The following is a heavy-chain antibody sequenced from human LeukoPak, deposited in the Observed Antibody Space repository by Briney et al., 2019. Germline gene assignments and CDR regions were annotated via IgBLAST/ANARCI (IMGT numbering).Heavy chain of an antibody. CDR3: VHRRIYSPFDY. D-gene: IGHD4-11*01. V-gene: IGHV2-5*02. J-gene: IGHJ4*02. Sequence: SGPTLEKPTQTLTLTCTFSGFSLSTSGVGVGWVRQPPGKALEWLALIYWDDDKRYNSSLKSRLTITKDTSKNQVVLTMTNVDPVDTATYYCVHRRIYSPFDYWGQGALVTVSS. CDR1: GFSLSTSGVG. CDR2: IYWDDDK.